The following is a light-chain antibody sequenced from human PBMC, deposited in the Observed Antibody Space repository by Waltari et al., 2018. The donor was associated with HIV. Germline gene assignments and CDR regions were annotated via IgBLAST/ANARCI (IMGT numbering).Light chain of an antibody. Sequence: EIVLTKSQATLSLSPGERATLSCRASQSVSSSYLAWYQQKPGQAPRLLIYGASSRATGIPDRFSGSGSGTDFTLTISRLEPEDFAVYYCQQYGSSPQAFGQGTKVEIK. V-gene: IGKV3-20*01. CDR2: GAS. J-gene: IGKJ1*01. CDR1: QSVSSSY. CDR3: QQYGSSPQA.